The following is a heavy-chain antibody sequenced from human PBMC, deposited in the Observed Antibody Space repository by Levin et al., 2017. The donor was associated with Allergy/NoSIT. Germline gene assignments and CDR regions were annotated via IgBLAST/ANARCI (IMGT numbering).Heavy chain of an antibody. CDR2: ISGSGGIT. CDR3: AKDGGEHQLVRDFDY. J-gene: IGHJ4*02. CDR1: GFMFSSYA. Sequence: QAGGSLRLSCAASGFMFSSYAMSWVRQAPGKGLEWVSSISGSGGITNYADSVKGRFSISRDNSNNTLYVQMNSLRAEDTALYYCAKDGGEHQLVRDFDYWGQGTLVTVSS. V-gene: IGHV3-23*01. D-gene: IGHD6-13*01.